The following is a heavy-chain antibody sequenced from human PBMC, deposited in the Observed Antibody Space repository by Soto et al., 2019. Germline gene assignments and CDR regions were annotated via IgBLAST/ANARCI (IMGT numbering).Heavy chain of an antibody. CDR1: GFTFTNHN. D-gene: IGHD2-21*01. J-gene: IGHJ4*02. V-gene: IGHV3-21*01. CDR2: IGSSSSFR. Sequence: EVHLVESGGGLVKPGGSLRLSCAASGFTFTNHNMNWVRQAPGKGLEWVSSIGSSSSFRNYADSVKGRFSISRDNDKNLVYLQMDSLRAEDTAVYYCARDPPLSVLVVVATDDFWGQGTLVTVSS. CDR3: ARDPPLSVLVVVATDDF.